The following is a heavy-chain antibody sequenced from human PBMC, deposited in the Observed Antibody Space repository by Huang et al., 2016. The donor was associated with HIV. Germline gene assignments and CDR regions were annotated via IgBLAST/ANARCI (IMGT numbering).Heavy chain of an antibody. V-gene: IGHV4-61*09. D-gene: IGHD3-10*01. Sequence: QVHLQESGPGLVRPSQTLSLTCAVSGDSLSGGSYSWSWIRQPAGAGLEWIGHTLPKGMTNYNPSLTNRVTISMDSAKKKLARQLTSVTAGDTAVYLCAREVAYRVRGVTTYCYYYMDVWGRGTTVTVSS. CDR1: GDSLSGGSYS. CDR2: TLPKGMT. J-gene: IGHJ6*03. CDR3: AREVAYRVRGVTTYCYYYMDV.